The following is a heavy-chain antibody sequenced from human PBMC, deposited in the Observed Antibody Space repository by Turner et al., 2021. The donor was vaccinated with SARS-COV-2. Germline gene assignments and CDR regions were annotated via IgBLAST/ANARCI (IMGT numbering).Heavy chain of an antibody. D-gene: IGHD1-26*01. CDR3: ARAGREGFDP. V-gene: IGHV4-34*01. CDR2: INHSGST. J-gene: IGHJ5*02. CDR1: GGSFRGYY. Sequence: QVQLPQWGAGLLKPSETVSLSCAVHGGSFRGYYWSWIRQPPGKGLDWIGEINHSGSTNYNPSLKSRISISIVTAKNQFSLNLNSVTAADTAVYYCARAGREGFDPWGQGTLVTVSS.